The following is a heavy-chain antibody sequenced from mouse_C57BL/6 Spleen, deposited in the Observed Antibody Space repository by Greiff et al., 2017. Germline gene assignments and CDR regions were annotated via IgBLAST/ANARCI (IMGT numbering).Heavy chain of an antibody. V-gene: IGHV1-64*01. CDR1: GYTFTSYW. CDR3: ASSLTSWFAY. D-gene: IGHD4-1*01. Sequence: VQLQQPGAELVKPGASVKLSCKASGYTFTSYWMHWVKQRPGQGLEWIGMIHPNSGSTNYNEKFKSKATLTVDKSSSTAYMQLSSLTSEDAAVXYCASSLTSWFAYWGQGTLVTVSA. J-gene: IGHJ3*01. CDR2: IHPNSGST.